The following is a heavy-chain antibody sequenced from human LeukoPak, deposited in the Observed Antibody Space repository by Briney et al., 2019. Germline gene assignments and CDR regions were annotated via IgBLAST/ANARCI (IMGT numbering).Heavy chain of an antibody. CDR2: ISGTGGST. CDR3: AKVETAAAATLRGFDY. CDR1: GFTFSSYA. J-gene: IGHJ4*02. V-gene: IGHV3-23*01. Sequence: PGGSLRLSCTASGFTFSSYAMSWVRQAPGKGLEWVSVISGTGGSTNHADSVKGRFTISRDNSKNTLYLQMNSLRAEDTAVYYCAKVETAAAATLRGFDYWGQGTLVTVSS. D-gene: IGHD6-13*01.